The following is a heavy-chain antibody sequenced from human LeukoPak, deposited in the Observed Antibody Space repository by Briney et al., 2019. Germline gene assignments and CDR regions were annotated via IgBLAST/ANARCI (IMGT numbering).Heavy chain of an antibody. CDR2: IWYDGSNK. J-gene: IGHJ6*03. CDR3: ARDPEWLSLDYYYYYMDV. D-gene: IGHD5-18*01. Sequence: QTGGSLRLSCAASGFTFSSYGMHWVRQAPGKGLEWVAVIWYDGSNKYYADSVKGRFTISRDNSKNTLYLQMNSLRAEDTAVYYCARDPEWLSLDYYYYYMDVWGKGTTVTVSS. CDR1: GFTFSSYG. V-gene: IGHV3-33*01.